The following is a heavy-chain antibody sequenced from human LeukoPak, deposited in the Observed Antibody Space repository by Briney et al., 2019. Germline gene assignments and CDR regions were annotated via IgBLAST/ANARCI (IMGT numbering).Heavy chain of an antibody. J-gene: IGHJ4*02. CDR3: AREHHDVLSRVGFDY. D-gene: IGHD3-16*01. CDR1: GFTFSTYW. Sequence: GGSLRLSCAASGFTFSTYWMHWVRQAPGKGPMWVSRVNTDWSSKLYADSVKGRFTISRDNAKSTLYLEMNSLRVEDTAVYYCAREHHDVLSRVGFDYWGQGILVTVAS. V-gene: IGHV3-74*01. CDR2: VNTDWSSK.